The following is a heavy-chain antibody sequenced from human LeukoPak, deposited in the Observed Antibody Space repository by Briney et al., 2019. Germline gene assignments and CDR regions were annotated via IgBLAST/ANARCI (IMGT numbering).Heavy chain of an antibody. D-gene: IGHD6-6*01. V-gene: IGHV1-18*01. J-gene: IGHJ4*02. CDR1: GYTFTSYG. CDR3: ARDLVSGSSSSGGYFDY. Sequence: AASVKVSCKASGYTFTSYGISWVRQAPGQGLEWMGWISAYNGNTNYAQKLQGRVTMTTDTSTSTAYMELRSLRSDDTAVYYCARDLVSGSSSSGGYFDYWGQGTLVTVSS. CDR2: ISAYNGNT.